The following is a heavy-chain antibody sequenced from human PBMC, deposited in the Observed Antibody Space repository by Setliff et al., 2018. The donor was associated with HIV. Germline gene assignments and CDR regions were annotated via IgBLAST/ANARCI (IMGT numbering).Heavy chain of an antibody. D-gene: IGHD5-12*01. Sequence: SETLSLTCAVSGGSISSGGYSWSWIRQPPGKGLEWIGYIYHSGSTYYNPSLKSRVTISVDTSKNQFSLKLSSVTAADTAVYYCARRSGYAEDYWGQGTLVTVSS. V-gene: IGHV4-30-2*01. J-gene: IGHJ4*02. CDR2: IYHSGST. CDR3: ARRSGYAEDY. CDR1: GGSISSGGYS.